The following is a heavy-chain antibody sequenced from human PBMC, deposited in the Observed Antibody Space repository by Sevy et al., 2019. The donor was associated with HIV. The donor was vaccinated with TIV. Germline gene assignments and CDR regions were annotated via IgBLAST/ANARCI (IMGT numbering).Heavy chain of an antibody. CDR3: ARDGSKIWGRRNWFDS. D-gene: IGHD3-16*01. V-gene: IGHV3-23*01. CDR1: GFTFSDYA. Sequence: GGSLRLSCAASGFTFSDYALSWVRQAPGMGLEWVSSIRGTSETYYRDSVKGRFTVSRDNSKTTMYLQMNGLRAEDTAVYYCARDGSKIWGRRNWFDSWGQGTLVTVSS. J-gene: IGHJ5*01. CDR2: IRGTSET.